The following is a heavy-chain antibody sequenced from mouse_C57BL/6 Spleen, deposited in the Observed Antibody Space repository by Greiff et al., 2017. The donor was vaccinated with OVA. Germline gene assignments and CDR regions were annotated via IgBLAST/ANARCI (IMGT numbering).Heavy chain of an antibody. CDR2: ISDGGSYT. Sequence: EVKLMESGGGLVKPGGSLKLSCAASGFTFSSYAMSWVRQTPEKRLEWVATISDGGSYTYYPDNVKGRFTISRDNAKNNLYLQMSHLKSEDTAMYYCAVEGGTNYFDYWGQGTTLTVSS. J-gene: IGHJ2*01. CDR3: AVEGGTNYFDY. CDR1: GFTFSSYA. V-gene: IGHV5-4*03. D-gene: IGHD3-3*01.